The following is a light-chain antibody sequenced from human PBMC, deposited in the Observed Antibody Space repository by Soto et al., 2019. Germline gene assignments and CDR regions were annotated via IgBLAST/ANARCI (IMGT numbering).Light chain of an antibody. CDR3: QQYGSSPTWK. J-gene: IGKJ1*01. CDR1: QSVSSNY. CDR2: GAS. V-gene: IGKV3-20*01. Sequence: ESVLTQSPGTLSLSPGERATLSCRASQSVSSNYLAWYQQKPGQAPRLLIYGASTRATGIPDRFSGSGSGTDFTLTIRRLEPEDSAVYYCQQYGSSPTWKCGQGTKGDIK.